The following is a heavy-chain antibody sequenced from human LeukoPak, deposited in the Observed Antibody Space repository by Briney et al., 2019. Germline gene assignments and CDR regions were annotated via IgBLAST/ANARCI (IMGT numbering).Heavy chain of an antibody. J-gene: IGHJ4*02. V-gene: IGHV3-30*18. Sequence: GRSLRLSCAASGFTFSRYGMHWVHQAPGKGLEWVAVISYDGKNKYYVDSVKGRFTISRDNSKNTVYLQVNSLRAEDTAVYYCAKDRDSIGSVYYFDYWGQGARLTVSS. CDR2: ISYDGKNK. CDR3: AKDRDSIGSVYYFDY. D-gene: IGHD1-26*01. CDR1: GFTFSRYG.